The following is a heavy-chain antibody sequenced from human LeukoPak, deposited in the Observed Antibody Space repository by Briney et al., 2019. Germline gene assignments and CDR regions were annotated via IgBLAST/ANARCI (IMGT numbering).Heavy chain of an antibody. CDR3: ARDYLVGQQLWGYYFDY. V-gene: IGHV3-72*01. Sequence: PGGSLRLSCEASGFTFSDHHMDWVRQAPGKGLEWIGRIKNQDNNYITEYATSVKDRFTISRDDSMNSLYLQMNSLKTEDTAVYYCARDYLVGQQLWGYYFDYWGQGTLVTVSS. CDR2: IKNQDNNYIT. D-gene: IGHD6-13*01. J-gene: IGHJ4*02. CDR1: GFTFSDHH.